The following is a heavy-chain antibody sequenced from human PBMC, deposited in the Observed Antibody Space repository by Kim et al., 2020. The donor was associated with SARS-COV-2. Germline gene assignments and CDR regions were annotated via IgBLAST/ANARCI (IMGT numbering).Heavy chain of an antibody. V-gene: IGHV3-30*03. CDR3: AILSYYYDSSGPNDDY. CDR2: ISYDGSNK. J-gene: IGHJ4*01. CDR1: GFTFSSYG. Sequence: GGSLRLSCAASGFTFSSYGMHWVRQAPGKGLEWVAVISYDGSNKYYADSVKGRFTISRDNSKNTLYLQMNSLRAEDTAVYYCAILSYYYDSSGPNDDYWG. D-gene: IGHD3-22*01.